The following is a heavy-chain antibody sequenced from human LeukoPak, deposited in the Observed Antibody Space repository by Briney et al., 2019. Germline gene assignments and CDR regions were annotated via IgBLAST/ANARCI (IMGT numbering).Heavy chain of an antibody. J-gene: IGHJ6*03. D-gene: IGHD5-18*01. Sequence: PSETLSLTCTVSGGSISSYYWSRTRQPPGKGLEWIGYIYYSGSTNYNPSLKSRVTISVDTSKNQFSLKLSSVTAADTAVYYCARTTEGGYTYDYFYYYYMDVWGKGTTVTISS. V-gene: IGHV4-59*01. CDR3: ARTTEGGYTYDYFYYYYMDV. CDR2: IYYSGST. CDR1: GGSISSYY.